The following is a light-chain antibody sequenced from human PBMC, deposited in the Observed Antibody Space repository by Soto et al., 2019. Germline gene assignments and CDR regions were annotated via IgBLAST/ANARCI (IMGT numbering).Light chain of an antibody. V-gene: IGKV3D-15*01. CDR3: QQRSNWPPKVT. J-gene: IGKJ4*01. Sequence: EIVLPQSPGTLSVSPGDRFTLSFRSSQSISINLAWYQHKPGQAPRLLIHGASTRATGVPARISGSGSGTEFTLTISSLQSEDFAVYYCQQRSNWPPKVTCGGGNKVDIK. CDR1: QSISIN. CDR2: GAS.